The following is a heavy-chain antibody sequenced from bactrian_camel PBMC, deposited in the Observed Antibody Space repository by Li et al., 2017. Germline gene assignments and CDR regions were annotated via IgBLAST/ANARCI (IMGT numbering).Heavy chain of an antibody. CDR1: EYTFEPFC. D-gene: IGHD7*01. Sequence: HVQLVESGGGSVERGGSLTLSCVASEYTFEPFCEAWFRQRPGKGREVVGSMESDGSTRYSDFVKGRFNISQDNAENTLYLQMNSLKAENSAVYYCAAAWGLRCGRNWHQQSRYNYWGQGTQVTVS. CDR3: AAAWGLRCGRNWHQQSRYNY. V-gene: IGHV3S1*01. CDR2: MESDGSTR. J-gene: IGHJ4*01.